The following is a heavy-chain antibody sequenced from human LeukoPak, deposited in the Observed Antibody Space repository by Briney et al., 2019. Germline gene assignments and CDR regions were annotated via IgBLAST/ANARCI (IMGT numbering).Heavy chain of an antibody. Sequence: SETLSLTCTVSGGSISSSSYYWGWIRQPPGKGLEWIGSIYYSGSTYYNPCLKSRVTISVDTSKNQFSLKLSSVTAADTAVYYCARDSKGIAVAGTATVYWGQGTLVTVSS. V-gene: IGHV4-39*07. CDR1: GGSISSSSYY. D-gene: IGHD6-19*01. J-gene: IGHJ4*02. CDR3: ARDSKGIAVAGTATVY. CDR2: IYYSGST.